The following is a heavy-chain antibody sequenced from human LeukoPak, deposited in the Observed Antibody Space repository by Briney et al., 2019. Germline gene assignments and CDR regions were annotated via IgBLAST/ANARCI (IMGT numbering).Heavy chain of an antibody. CDR3: ARSPTYFYDGSGYPRGFDY. V-gene: IGHV4-59*01. Sequence: PSETLSLTCTVSGGSISSYYWTWIRQPPGKGLEWIGYIYYSGDTNYNPSLKSRVTISVDTSKNQFSLKLTSVTAADTAVYYCARSPTYFYDGSGYPRGFDYWGQGTPVTVSS. CDR2: IYYSGDT. CDR1: GGSISSYY. D-gene: IGHD3-22*01. J-gene: IGHJ4*02.